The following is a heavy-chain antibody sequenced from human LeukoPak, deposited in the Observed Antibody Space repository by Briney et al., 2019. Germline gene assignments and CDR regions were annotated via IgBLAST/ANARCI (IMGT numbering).Heavy chain of an antibody. Sequence: ASVKVSCKASGYTFTSYGISWVRQAPGQGLEWMGWISAYNGNTNYAQKLQGRVTMTTDTSTSTAYMELRSLRSEDTAVYYCARCVTYYYDSNGPQGAFDIWGQGTMVTVSS. CDR2: ISAYNGNT. V-gene: IGHV1-18*01. D-gene: IGHD3-22*01. CDR1: GYTFTSYG. CDR3: ARCVTYYYDSNGPQGAFDI. J-gene: IGHJ3*02.